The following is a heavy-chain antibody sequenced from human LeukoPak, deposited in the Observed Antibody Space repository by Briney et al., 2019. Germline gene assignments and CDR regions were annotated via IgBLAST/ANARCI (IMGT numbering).Heavy chain of an antibody. CDR2: INHSGST. V-gene: IGHV4-31*03. D-gene: IGHD3-22*01. J-gene: IGHJ2*01. Sequence: SQTLSLTCTVSGGSISSGASDWGWIRQHPKRGLEWVGYINHSGSTYYNPSLGSRVTMSVDTSKNQFSLKLSSVTAADSAVYYCARAARQGFTMVVVPFFYFDLWGRGTLVTVSS. CDR3: ARAARQGFTMVVVPFFYFDL. CDR1: GGSISSGASD.